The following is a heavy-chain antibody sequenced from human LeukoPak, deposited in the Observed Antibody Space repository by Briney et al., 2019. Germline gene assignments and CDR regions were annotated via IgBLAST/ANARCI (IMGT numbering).Heavy chain of an antibody. D-gene: IGHD3-10*01. V-gene: IGHV4-34*01. CDR1: GGSISSYY. CDR2: INHSGST. CDR3: ASQQPHTGFCDY. J-gene: IGHJ4*02. Sequence: SETLSLTCTVSGGSISSYYWSWIRQPPGKGLEWIGEINHSGSTNYNPSLKSRVTISVDTSKNQFSLKLSSVTAADTAVYYCASQQPHTGFCDYWGQGTLVTVSS.